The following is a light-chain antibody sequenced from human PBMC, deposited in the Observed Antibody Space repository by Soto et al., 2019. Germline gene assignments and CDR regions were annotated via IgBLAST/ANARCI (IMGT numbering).Light chain of an antibody. CDR3: QQYGSSGT. CDR1: QSVSSY. J-gene: IGKJ1*01. V-gene: IGKV3-20*01. Sequence: EIVLPQSPATLSFSPGERATLSCRASQSVSSYLAWYQQKPGQAPRLLIYGASNRATGIPDRFSGSGSGTDFTLTISRLEPEDFAVYYCQQYGSSGTFGQGTKVDIK. CDR2: GAS.